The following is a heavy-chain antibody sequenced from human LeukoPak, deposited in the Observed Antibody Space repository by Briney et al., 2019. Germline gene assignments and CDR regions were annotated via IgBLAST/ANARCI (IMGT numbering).Heavy chain of an antibody. J-gene: IGHJ6*02. V-gene: IGHV3-21*06. D-gene: IGHD5-12*01. Sequence: GGSLRLSCAASKFIFSSHSMNWVRQAPGKGLEWVSYISESSSYTYYADSVKGRFTISRDNAKNSLYLQMNSLRAEDTAIYYCARDREAKARIGGMDVWGQGTTVIVS. CDR2: ISESSSYT. CDR3: ARDREAKARIGGMDV. CDR1: KFIFSSHS.